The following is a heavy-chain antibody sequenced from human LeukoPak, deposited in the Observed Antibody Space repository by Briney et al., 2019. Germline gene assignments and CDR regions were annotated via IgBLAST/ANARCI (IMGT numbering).Heavy chain of an antibody. J-gene: IGHJ4*02. V-gene: IGHV3-11*04. D-gene: IGHD6-19*01. Sequence: GGSLRLSCAASGFTFSDYYMSWIRQAPGKGLEWVSYISSSGSTIYYADSVKGRFTISRDNSKNTLYLQMNSLRAEDTAVYYCASGMPYSSGWYTPGGYFDYWGQGTLVTVSS. CDR2: ISSSGSTI. CDR1: GFTFSDYY. CDR3: ASGMPYSSGWYTPGGYFDY.